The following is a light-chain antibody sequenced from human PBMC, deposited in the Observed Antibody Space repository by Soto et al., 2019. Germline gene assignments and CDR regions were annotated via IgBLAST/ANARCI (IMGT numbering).Light chain of an antibody. V-gene: IGLV2-14*01. Sequence: QSVLTQPASVSGSPGQSITISCTGTSSDTAGYNYVSWYQQHSGKAPKLMIYEVSNRPSGVSNRFSGSQSGNTASLTISGLQAEDEANYYCSSYTTSNTPLYVFGTGTKVTVL. CDR1: SSDTAGYNY. CDR2: EVS. CDR3: SSYTTSNTPLYV. J-gene: IGLJ1*01.